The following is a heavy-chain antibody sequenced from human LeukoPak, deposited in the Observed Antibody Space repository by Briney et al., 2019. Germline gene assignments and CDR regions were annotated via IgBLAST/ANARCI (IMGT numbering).Heavy chain of an antibody. CDR2: ISSSGSTI. D-gene: IGHD6-25*01. J-gene: IGHJ4*02. V-gene: IGHV3-48*03. CDR1: GFTFSTYE. CDR3: ARDGDLTPAVPFHY. Sequence: PGGSLRLSCAASGFTFSTYEMNWVRQAPGKGLEWVSYISSSGSTIYYADSVKGRFTISRDNDKNSLYLQMNSLRAEDTAVYYCARDGDLTPAVPFHYWGQGTLVTVSS.